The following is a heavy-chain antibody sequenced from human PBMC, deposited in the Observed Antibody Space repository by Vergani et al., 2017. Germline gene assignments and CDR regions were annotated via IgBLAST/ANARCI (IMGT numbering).Heavy chain of an antibody. V-gene: IGHV4-34*01. J-gene: IGHJ1*01. Sequence: QVQLQQRGAGLLKPSETLSLTCAVYGGSFSGYYWSWIRQPPGKGLEWIGTIYYTGTTYYNEAHKSRLTISVDTSKNQFSLNLTSVTAADTAVYYCTRHGRSGWAGYFQHWGQGTLVTASS. CDR2: IYYTGTT. CDR3: TRHGRSGWAGYFQH. CDR1: GGSFSGYY. D-gene: IGHD6-19*01.